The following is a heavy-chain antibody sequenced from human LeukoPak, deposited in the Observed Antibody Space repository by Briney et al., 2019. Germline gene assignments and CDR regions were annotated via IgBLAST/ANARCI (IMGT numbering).Heavy chain of an antibody. D-gene: IGHD1-26*01. CDR1: GFTFGDFA. V-gene: IGHV3-49*04. J-gene: IGHJ3*02. CDR2: IRSKAYRETT. Sequence: GGSLRLSCTASGFTFGDFAMSWVRQAPGKGLEWVGFIRSKAYRETTEYAASVKGRFTISRDDSKSIAYLQMNSLKTEDTAVYYCIRCGVDQVYDIWGQGTMVTVSS. CDR3: IRCGVDQVYDI.